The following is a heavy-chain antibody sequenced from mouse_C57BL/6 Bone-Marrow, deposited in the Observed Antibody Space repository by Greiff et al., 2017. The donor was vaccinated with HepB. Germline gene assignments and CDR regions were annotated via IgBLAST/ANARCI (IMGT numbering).Heavy chain of an antibody. D-gene: IGHD1-1*01. V-gene: IGHV10-1*01. J-gene: IGHJ2*01. Sequence: EVQGVESGGGLVQPKGSLKLSCAASGFSFNTYAMNWVRQAPGKGLEWVARIRSKSNNYATYYADSVKDRFTISRDDSESMLYLQMNNLKTEDTAMYDCVRSSPYYFDDWDQGTTLTVSS. CDR1: GFSFNTYA. CDR3: VRSSPYYFDD. CDR2: IRSKSNNYAT.